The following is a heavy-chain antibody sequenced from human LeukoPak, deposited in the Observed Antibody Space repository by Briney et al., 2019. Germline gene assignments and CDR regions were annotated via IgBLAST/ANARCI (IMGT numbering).Heavy chain of an antibody. CDR3: ARAPRDSSSSNYMRRFDY. D-gene: IGHD3-22*01. J-gene: IGHJ4*02. Sequence: SEALSVTCAVFGYSISGVKYWVWIRQPPGQGLEGTPGLEHSGSTYYNPSLKSRVTMSVDTSKNQFSLKLSSVTAADTAVYYCARAPRDSSSSNYMRRFDYWGQGTLVTVSS. CDR2: LEHSGST. V-gene: IGHV4-38-2*01. CDR1: GYSISGVKY.